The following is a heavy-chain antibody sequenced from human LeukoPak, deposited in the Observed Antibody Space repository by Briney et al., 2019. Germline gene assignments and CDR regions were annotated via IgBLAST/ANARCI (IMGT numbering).Heavy chain of an antibody. V-gene: IGHV3-23*01. D-gene: IGHD3-3*01. CDR2: INSNGGST. CDR3: EPPLQFLES. Sequence: GGSLRLSCTTSGFTFSTSTMTWVRQVPGKGLEWVSTINSNGGSTYYASSVKGRFSISRDNSRNTLYLRVSSLRAEDTAVYYCEPPLQFLESWGQGTMVIVSS. J-gene: IGHJ5*02. CDR1: GFTFSTST.